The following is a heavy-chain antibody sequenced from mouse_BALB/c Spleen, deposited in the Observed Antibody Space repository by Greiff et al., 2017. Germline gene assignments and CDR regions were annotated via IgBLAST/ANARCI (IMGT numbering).Heavy chain of an antibody. CDR2: IDPANGNT. J-gene: IGHJ3*01. D-gene: IGHD2-1*01. Sequence: EVKLLESGAELVKPGASVKLSCTASGFNIKDTYMHWVKQRPEQGLEWIGRIDPANGNTKYDPKFQGKATITADTSSNTAYLQLSSLTSEDTAVYYCARWGGNYDWFAYWGQGTLVTVSA. CDR1: GFNIKDTY. CDR3: ARWGGNYDWFAY. V-gene: IGHV14-3*02.